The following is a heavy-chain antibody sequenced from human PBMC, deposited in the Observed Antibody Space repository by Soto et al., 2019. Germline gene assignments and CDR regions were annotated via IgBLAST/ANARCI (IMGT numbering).Heavy chain of an antibody. D-gene: IGHD3-3*01. CDR1: GYTFTSYG. J-gene: IGHJ4*02. CDR2: ISAYNGNT. CDR3: ARVVLRFLEWLVYFDY. V-gene: IGHV1-18*01. Sequence: ASVKVSCKASGYTFTSYGISWVRQAPGQGLEWMGWISAYNGNTNYAQKLQGRVTMTTDTSTSTAYMEPRSLRSDDTAVYYCARVVLRFLEWLVYFDYWGQGTLVTVSS.